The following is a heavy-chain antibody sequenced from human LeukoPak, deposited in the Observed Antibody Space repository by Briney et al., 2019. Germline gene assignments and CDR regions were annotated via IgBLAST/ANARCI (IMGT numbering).Heavy chain of an antibody. Sequence: PSETLSLTCAVYGGSFSGYYWSWIRQPPGKGLEWIGEISHSGSTNHNPSLKSRVTISVDTSKNQFSLKLSSVTAADTAVYYCARGLDGGDCSWGQGTLVTVSS. CDR1: GGSFSGYY. V-gene: IGHV4-34*01. D-gene: IGHD2-21*02. CDR3: ARGLDGGDCS. CDR2: ISHSGST. J-gene: IGHJ4*02.